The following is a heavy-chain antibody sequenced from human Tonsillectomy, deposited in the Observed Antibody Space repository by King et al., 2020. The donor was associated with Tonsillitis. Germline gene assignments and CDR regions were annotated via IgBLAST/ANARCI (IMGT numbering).Heavy chain of an antibody. J-gene: IGHJ5*02. V-gene: IGHV1-18*01. CDR3: ARYTYDSGTYYNQVGVKNWFDP. Sequence: VQLVESGAEVKKPGASVKVSCKTSGYTFTNSGISWVRQAPGQGLEWMGWINVYNGDTNYAQKLQGRVTMTTDTSTSTAYMELRSLRTDDTAVYCCARYTYDSGTYYNQVGVKNWFDPWGQGTLVTVSS. CDR2: INVYNGDT. CDR1: GYTFTNSG. D-gene: IGHD3-10*01.